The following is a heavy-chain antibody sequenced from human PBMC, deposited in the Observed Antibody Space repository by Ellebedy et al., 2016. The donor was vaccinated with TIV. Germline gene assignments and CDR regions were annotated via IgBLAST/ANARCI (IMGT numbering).Heavy chain of an antibody. J-gene: IGHJ5*02. CDR3: ARRGSYGDYAVQINSWFDR. Sequence: GESLKISCAASGVSIRSYWMSWVRQAAGKGLEWVANIYQDGSDEYYVDSVKGRFTISRDNDNKALFLQMNSLRVEDTAVYYCARRGSYGDYAVQINSWFDRWGRGTLVTVSS. CDR2: IYQDGSDE. CDR1: GVSIRSYW. V-gene: IGHV3-7*01. D-gene: IGHD4-17*01.